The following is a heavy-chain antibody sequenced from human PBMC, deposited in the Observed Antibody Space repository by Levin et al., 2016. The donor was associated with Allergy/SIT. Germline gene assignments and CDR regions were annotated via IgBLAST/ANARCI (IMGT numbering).Heavy chain of an antibody. CDR3: ARDRFYSYSAGDLDYYYGMDV. J-gene: IGHJ6*02. V-gene: IGHV1-18*01. Sequence: WVRQAPGQGLEWMGWISAYNGNTNYAQKLQGRVTMTTDTSTSTAYMELRSLRSDDTAVYYCARDRFYSYSAGDLDYYYGMDVWGQGTTVTVSS. D-gene: IGHD5-18*01. CDR2: ISAYNGNT.